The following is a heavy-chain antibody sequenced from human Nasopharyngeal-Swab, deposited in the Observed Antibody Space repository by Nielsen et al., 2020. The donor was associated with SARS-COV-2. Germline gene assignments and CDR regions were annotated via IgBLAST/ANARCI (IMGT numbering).Heavy chain of an antibody. Sequence: SETLSLTCAISGASVSSNSAAWNWIRQSPSRGLEWLGRTYYRSKWYNDYAVSVKSRITINPDTSKNQFSLQLNSVTPEDTAVYYCAREGEYYDILTGYRVIFDYWGQGTLVTVSS. CDR3: AREGEYYDILTGYRVIFDY. J-gene: IGHJ4*02. D-gene: IGHD3-9*01. CDR2: TYYRSKWYN. CDR1: GASVSSNSAA. V-gene: IGHV6-1*01.